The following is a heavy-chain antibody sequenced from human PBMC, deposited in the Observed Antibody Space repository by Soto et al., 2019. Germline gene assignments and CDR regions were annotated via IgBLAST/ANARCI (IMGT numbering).Heavy chain of an antibody. CDR1: GYTFTGYY. V-gene: IGHV1-2*04. CDR3: ARGDSSSSASGAFDI. J-gene: IGHJ3*02. D-gene: IGHD6-6*01. CDR2: INPNSGGT. Sequence: ASVKVSCKASGYTFTGYYMHWVRQAPGQGLEWMGWINPNSGGTNYAQKFQGWVTMTRDTSISTAYMELSRLRSDDTAVYYCARGDSSSSASGAFDIWGQGTMVTVSS.